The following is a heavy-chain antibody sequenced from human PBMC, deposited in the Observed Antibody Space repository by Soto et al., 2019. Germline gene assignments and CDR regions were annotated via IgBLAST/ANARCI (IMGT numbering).Heavy chain of an antibody. CDR3: ARLSGTGSAAIIPFDAFES. CDR2: IYHSGST. D-gene: IGHD2-2*01. CDR1: SGTISSSNW. J-gene: IGHJ3*02. Sequence: SETLSLTCAVSSGTISSSNWWSWVRQPPGKGLEWIGEIYHSGSTNYNPSLKSRVTISVNKSKNQFSLKLSSVTAADTAVYYCARLSGTGSAAIIPFDAFESWGQETMVTVSS. V-gene: IGHV4-4*02.